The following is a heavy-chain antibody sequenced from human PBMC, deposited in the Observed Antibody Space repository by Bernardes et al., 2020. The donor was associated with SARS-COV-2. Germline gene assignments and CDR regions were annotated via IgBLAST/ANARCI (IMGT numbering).Heavy chain of an antibody. Sequence: GGSLRLSCAASGFTFSDNALHWVRQAPGKGLEWVAVISYDGSNKYYADSVKGRFTISRDNSKDTLCLQMNGLRDEDTALYYCARGGIFGAVKGGMDVWGQGTTVTVSS. CDR1: GFTFSDNA. CDR3: ARGGIFGAVKGGMDV. J-gene: IGHJ6*02. V-gene: IGHV3-30-3*01. CDR2: ISYDGSNK. D-gene: IGHD3-3*01.